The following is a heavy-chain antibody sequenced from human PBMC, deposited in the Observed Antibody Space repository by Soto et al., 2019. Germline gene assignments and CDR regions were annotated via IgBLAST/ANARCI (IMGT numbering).Heavy chain of an antibody. CDR1: GGSISSGGYY. D-gene: IGHD5-18*01. J-gene: IGHJ4*02. CDR2: IYYSGST. Sequence: QVQLQESGPGLVKPSQTLSLTCTVSGGSISSGGYYWSWIRQHPGKGLEWIGYIYYSGSTYYNPSLTSRVTISVNTSKNQFSLKLSSVTAADTAVYYCARGDRGYSYGRIDYWGQGTLVTVSS. V-gene: IGHV4-31*03. CDR3: ARGDRGYSYGRIDY.